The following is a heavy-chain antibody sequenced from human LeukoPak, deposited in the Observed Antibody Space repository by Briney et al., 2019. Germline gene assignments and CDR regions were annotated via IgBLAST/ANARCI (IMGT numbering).Heavy chain of an antibody. CDR2: INHSGST. J-gene: IGHJ4*02. CDR3: ARTRSSWYRGGFDC. Sequence: SETLSLTCAVYGGSFSGYNWSWIRQPPGKGLEWIGEINHSGSTNYNPSLKSRVTKLVDTSKNQFSLKLRSVTAADTAVYFCARTRSSWYRGGFDCWGQGTLVTVSS. D-gene: IGHD6-13*01. CDR1: GGSFSGYN. V-gene: IGHV4-34*01.